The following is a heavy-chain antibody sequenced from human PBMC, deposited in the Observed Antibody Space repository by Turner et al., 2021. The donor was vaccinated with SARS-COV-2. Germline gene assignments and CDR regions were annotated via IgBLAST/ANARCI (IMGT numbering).Heavy chain of an antibody. CDR2: MYYSGIT. J-gene: IGHJ6*02. CDR1: GGSISSSPYY. Sequence: QLLLQESGTGLVKPSELLSLTLTVSGGSISSSPYYWGWNRQPPGTGLGWMGNMYYSGITYYNPSLKRRVTITVDTSKTQFTQKLSSVTAADTAVYYCARLMDTAMDYYGMDVWGQGTTVTVSS. V-gene: IGHV4-39*01. D-gene: IGHD5-18*01. CDR3: ARLMDTAMDYYGMDV.